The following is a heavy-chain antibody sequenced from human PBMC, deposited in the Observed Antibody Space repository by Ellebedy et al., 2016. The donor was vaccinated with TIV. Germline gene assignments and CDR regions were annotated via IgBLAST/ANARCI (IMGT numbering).Heavy chain of an antibody. D-gene: IGHD1-1*01. CDR3: ARLGLMGRRAGDWLDS. CDR2: ISGSASTW. V-gene: IGHV3-48*03. Sequence: PGGSLRLSCAASGFTFRSHEMTWVRQARGKGLEWVSHISGSASTWSYADSVKGRFTISRDNTKNSLYLQMDRLRVEDTAVYYCARLGLMGRRAGDWLDSWGQGTLFIVSS. J-gene: IGHJ5*01. CDR1: GFTFRSHE.